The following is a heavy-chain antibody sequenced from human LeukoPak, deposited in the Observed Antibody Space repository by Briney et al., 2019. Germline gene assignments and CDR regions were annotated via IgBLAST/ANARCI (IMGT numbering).Heavy chain of an antibody. J-gene: IGHJ3*02. Sequence: ASVKVSCKASGYTFTSYGISWVRQAPGQGLEWMGIINPSGGSTSYAQKFQGRVTMTRDTSTSTVYMELSSLRSEDTAVYYCARPYDSTDAFDIWGQGTMVTVSS. CDR1: GYTFTSYG. V-gene: IGHV1-46*01. CDR2: INPSGGST. CDR3: ARPYDSTDAFDI. D-gene: IGHD3-16*01.